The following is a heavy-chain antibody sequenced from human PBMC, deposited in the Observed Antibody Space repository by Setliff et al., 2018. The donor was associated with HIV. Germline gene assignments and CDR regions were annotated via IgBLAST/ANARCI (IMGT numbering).Heavy chain of an antibody. CDR3: AHSGHYYGSGSYAPQYYYGMDV. D-gene: IGHD3-10*01. Sequence: SGPTLVNPTQTLTLTCTFSGFSLNTVGMCVSWIRQPPGKALEWLARIDWDDDKYYITSLKTRLTISKDTSKNQVVLTMTNMDPVDTATYYCAHSGHYYGSGSYAPQYYYGMDVWGQGTTVTVSS. CDR1: GFSLNTVGMC. V-gene: IGHV2-70*12. CDR2: IDWDDDK. J-gene: IGHJ6*02.